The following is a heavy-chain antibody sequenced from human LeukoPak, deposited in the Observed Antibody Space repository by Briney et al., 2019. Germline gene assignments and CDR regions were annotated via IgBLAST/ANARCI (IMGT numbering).Heavy chain of an antibody. CDR3: ARFGYSSSWSYFDY. Sequence: GSLRLSCAASGFTFSSYSMNWVRQAPGKGLEWVSSISSSSSYIYYADSVKGRFTISRDNSKNTLYFQMNSLRVEDTAVYYCARFGYSSSWSYFDYWGQGTLVTVSS. V-gene: IGHV3-21*04. CDR1: GFTFSSYS. J-gene: IGHJ4*02. CDR2: ISSSSSYI. D-gene: IGHD6-13*01.